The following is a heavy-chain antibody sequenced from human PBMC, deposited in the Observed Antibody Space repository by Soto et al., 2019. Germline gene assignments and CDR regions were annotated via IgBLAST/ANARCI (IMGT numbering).Heavy chain of an antibody. J-gene: IGHJ4*02. CDR3: GTRPGGGGY. CDR2: IYSGGYT. CDR1: GFTVSNNY. D-gene: IGHD3-10*01. V-gene: IGHV3-53*01. Sequence: EVQLVESGGGLIQPGGSLRLSCAVSGFTVSNNYMSWVRQAPGKGLEGVSVIYSGGYTAYGDSVKGRFTISRDNSKNTINSQMNSRGAPDPAVYYWGTRPGGGGYWGQGTLVTVSS.